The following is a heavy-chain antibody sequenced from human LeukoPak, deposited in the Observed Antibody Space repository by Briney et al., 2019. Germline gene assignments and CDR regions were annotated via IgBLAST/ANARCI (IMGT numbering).Heavy chain of an antibody. V-gene: IGHV3-23*01. CDR3: AKEQRDWNYGVFDY. CDR2: ISGSGGST. J-gene: IGHJ4*02. D-gene: IGHD1-7*01. Sequence: GGSLRLSWAASGFTFSSYAMSWVRQAPGEGLEWVSAISGSGGSTNYADSVKGRFTISRDNSKNMLYLQMNSLRAEDTAEYYCAKEQRDWNYGVFDYWGQGTQVTVSS. CDR1: GFTFSSYA.